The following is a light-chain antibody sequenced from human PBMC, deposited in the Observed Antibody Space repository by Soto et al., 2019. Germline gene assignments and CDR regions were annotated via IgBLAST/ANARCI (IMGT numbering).Light chain of an antibody. V-gene: IGKV2-28*01. CDR1: QSLLHSDGYNY. CDR3: MQAIQTPWT. Sequence: DIVMTQSPLSLPVTPGEPASISCRSSQSLLHSDGYNYLDWYLQKPGQSPQLLICLGSNRASGVPDRFSGSGSGTDFTLTISRVEAEDFGVYFCMQAIQTPWTFGQGTQVDVK. J-gene: IGKJ1*01. CDR2: LGS.